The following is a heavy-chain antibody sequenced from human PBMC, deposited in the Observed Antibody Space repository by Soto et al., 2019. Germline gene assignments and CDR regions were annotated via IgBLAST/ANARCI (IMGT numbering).Heavy chain of an antibody. J-gene: IGHJ4*02. D-gene: IGHD5-12*01. CDR3: ARGGYSYGSFYFDY. CDR1: GYSFSNYW. CDR2: FYPGDSDT. V-gene: IGHV5-51*01. Sequence: PGESLKISCEASGYSFSNYWIGWVRQMPGRGLEWMGLFYPGDSDTRYSPSFEGQVTISADRSITTAYLQWTSLRASDSAMYYCARGGYSYGSFYFDYWGRGTLVT.